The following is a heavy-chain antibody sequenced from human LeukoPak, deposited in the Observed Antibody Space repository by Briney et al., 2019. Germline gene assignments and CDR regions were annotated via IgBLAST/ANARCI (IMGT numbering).Heavy chain of an antibody. CDR2: IYYSGST. D-gene: IGHD5-12*01. Sequence: SETLSLTCTVSGGSISSNSYYWGWIRQPPGKGLEWIGSIYYSGSTYYNPSLKSRVTISVDTSKNQFSLKLSSVTAADTAVYYCARDSWSVATISIREIDYWGQGTLVTVSS. CDR3: ARDSWSVATISIREIDY. J-gene: IGHJ4*02. CDR1: GGSISSNSYY. V-gene: IGHV4-39*07.